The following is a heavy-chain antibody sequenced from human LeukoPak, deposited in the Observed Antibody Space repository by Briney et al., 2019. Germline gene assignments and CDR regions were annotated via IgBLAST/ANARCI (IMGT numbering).Heavy chain of an antibody. J-gene: IGHJ6*03. CDR2: INPSGGST. Sequence: ASVKVSCKASGYTFTSYYMHWVRQAPGQGLEWMGIINPSGGSTSYAQKFQGRVTMTRDMSTSTVYMELSSLRSEDTAVYYCARERYSGSYYYYYYYYMDVWGKGTTVTVSS. CDR3: ARERYSGSYYYYYYYYMDV. D-gene: IGHD1-26*01. CDR1: GYTFTSYY. V-gene: IGHV1-46*01.